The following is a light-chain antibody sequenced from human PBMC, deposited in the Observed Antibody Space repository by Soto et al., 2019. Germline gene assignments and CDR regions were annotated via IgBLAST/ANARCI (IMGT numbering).Light chain of an antibody. J-gene: IGKJ2*01. V-gene: IGKV3-15*01. CDR2: DAS. CDR3: QHYNNWPYT. Sequence: IVMTQSPATLSVSPGERATLSCRASQSVSSRLAWYQQKPGQAPRLLIYDASTRATGIPARFSGSGSGTEFTLIISSLQSEDFAVYYCQHYNNWPYTFGQGTKLEIK. CDR1: QSVSSR.